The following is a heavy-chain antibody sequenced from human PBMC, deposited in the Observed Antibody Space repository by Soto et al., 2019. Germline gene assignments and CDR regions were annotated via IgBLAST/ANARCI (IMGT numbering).Heavy chain of an antibody. CDR1: GGTFSSYA. Sequence: QVQLVQSGAEVKKPGSSVKVSCKASGGTFSSYAISWVRQAPGQGLEWMGGIIPIFGTANYAQKFQGRVTITADESTSTAYMELSSLRSEDTAVYYCARDEEANYAFSDRNYYYYGMDVWGQGTTVTVSS. CDR2: IIPIFGTA. D-gene: IGHD4-4*01. CDR3: ARDEEANYAFSDRNYYYYGMDV. V-gene: IGHV1-69*01. J-gene: IGHJ6*02.